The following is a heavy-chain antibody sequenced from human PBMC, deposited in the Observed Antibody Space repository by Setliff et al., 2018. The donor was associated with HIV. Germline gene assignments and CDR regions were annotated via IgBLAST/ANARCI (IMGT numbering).Heavy chain of an antibody. CDR3: AKVAPLPGTMDV. CDR2: ISYDGSNK. D-gene: IGHD1-1*01. J-gene: IGHJ6*02. V-gene: IGHV3-30*04. Sequence: GGSLRLSCAASGFTFSSYAMHWVRQAPGKGLEWVAVISYDGSNKYYADSVKGRFTISRDNSKNTLYLQMNSLRAEDTALYYCAKVAPLPGTMDVWGQGTAVTVS. CDR1: GFTFSSYA.